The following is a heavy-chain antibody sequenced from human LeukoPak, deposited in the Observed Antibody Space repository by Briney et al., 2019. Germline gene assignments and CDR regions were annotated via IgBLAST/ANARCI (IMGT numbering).Heavy chain of an antibody. Sequence: GEPLKISCKGSGYSFTSYWIGWVRQMPGKGLEWMGIIYPGDSDTRYSPSFQGQVTTSADKSISTAYLQWSSLKASDTAMYYCASSSGYYSRRPHVHPIDYWGQGTLVTVSS. CDR2: IYPGDSDT. CDR1: GYSFTSYW. V-gene: IGHV5-51*01. J-gene: IGHJ4*02. CDR3: ASSSGYYSRRPHVHPIDY. D-gene: IGHD3-22*01.